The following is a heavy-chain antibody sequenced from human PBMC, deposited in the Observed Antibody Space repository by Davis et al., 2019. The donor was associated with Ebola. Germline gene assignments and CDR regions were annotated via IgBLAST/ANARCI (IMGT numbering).Heavy chain of an antibody. J-gene: IGHJ1*01. CDR1: GGTFNTYA. CDR2: IIPVSGIP. D-gene: IGHD3-22*01. CDR3: ARDHYDDSGSYSGHGY. V-gene: IGHV1-69*13. Sequence: SVKVSCKASGGTFNTYAISWVRQAPGQGLDWMGGIIPVSGIPNYAPKFQGRVSITADESTTTAYMELSSLRSEDTAVYFCARDHYDDSGSYSGHGYWGQGTLVTVSS.